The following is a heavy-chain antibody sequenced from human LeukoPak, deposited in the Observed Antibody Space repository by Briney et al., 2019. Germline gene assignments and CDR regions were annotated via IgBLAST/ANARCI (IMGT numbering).Heavy chain of an antibody. D-gene: IGHD2-15*01. CDR3: ARGRRSSVVGPRYYYYHMDV. Sequence: KPSETLSLTCAVYGGSFSGYYWNWIRQPPGKGLEWIGEINHSGSTNYNPSLKSRVIISVDTSKNQLSLKLSSVTAADTAVYYCARGRRSSVVGPRYYYYHMDVWGKGTTVTVSS. V-gene: IGHV4-34*01. CDR2: INHSGST. J-gene: IGHJ6*03. CDR1: GGSFSGYY.